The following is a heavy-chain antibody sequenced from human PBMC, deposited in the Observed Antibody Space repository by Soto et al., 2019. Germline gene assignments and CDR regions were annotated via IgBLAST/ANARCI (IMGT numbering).Heavy chain of an antibody. D-gene: IGHD3-9*01. CDR3: TRENGDGLRYFDWLILAAFDI. V-gene: IGHV3-49*03. CDR2: IRSKAYGGTT. CDR1: GFTFGDYS. J-gene: IGHJ3*02. Sequence: GGSLRLSCTASGFTFGDYSMSWFRQAPGKGLEWVGFIRSKAYGGTTEYAASVKGRFTISRDDSKSIAYLQMNSLKTEDTAVYYCTRENGDGLRYFDWLILAAFDIWGQGTMVTVSS.